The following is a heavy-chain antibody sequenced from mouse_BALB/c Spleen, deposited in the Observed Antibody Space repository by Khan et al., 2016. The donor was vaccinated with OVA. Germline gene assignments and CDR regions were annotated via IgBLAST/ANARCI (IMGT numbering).Heavy chain of an antibody. CDR3: ARGYYDYDWYFDV. Sequence: QIQLVQSGAELMKPGASVKISCKTTGYKFSSYWIAWVKERPEHGLEWIGEILPGSGSTNYNEKFKGKATFSADTSSNTAYMQLNSLTSEDSAVYYCARGYYDYDWYFDVWGAGTTVTVSS. CDR1: GYKFSSYW. D-gene: IGHD2-4*01. J-gene: IGHJ1*01. CDR2: ILPGSGST. V-gene: IGHV1-9*01.